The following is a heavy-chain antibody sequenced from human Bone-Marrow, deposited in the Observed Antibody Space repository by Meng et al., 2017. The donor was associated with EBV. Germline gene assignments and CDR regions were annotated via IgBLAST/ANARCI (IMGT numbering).Heavy chain of an antibody. D-gene: IGHD5-24*01. CDR1: GYTFSSYP. CDR2: VTPVFDTV. V-gene: IGHV1-69*06. CDR3: AREQGVHGYPHPYFDY. Sequence: QVEVVQAGAEVKKPGASVKVSCKASGYTFSSYPISWVRQAPGQGLEWMGGVTPVFDTVNYAQKFQGRLTVTADKSTNTVYMELSGLRSEDTAVYYCAREQGVHGYPHPYFDYWGQGTLVTVSS. J-gene: IGHJ4*02.